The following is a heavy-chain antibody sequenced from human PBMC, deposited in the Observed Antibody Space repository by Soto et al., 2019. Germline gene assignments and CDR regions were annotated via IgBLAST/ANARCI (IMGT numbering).Heavy chain of an antibody. J-gene: IGHJ4*02. CDR1: GFTFRSYA. Sequence: EVQLLESGGGLVPPGGSLRLSCTAYGFTFRSYAMSWVRQAPGKGLEWVSPISGSGGSTYYADSVKGRFTISRDNSKNTLYLQMSILRAEDTALDYCAKDRASCRDYWGQGTLVTVSS. V-gene: IGHV3-23*01. CDR2: ISGSGGST. CDR3: AKDRASCRDY.